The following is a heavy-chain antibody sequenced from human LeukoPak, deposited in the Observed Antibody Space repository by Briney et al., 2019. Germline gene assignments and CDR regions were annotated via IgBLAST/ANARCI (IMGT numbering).Heavy chain of an antibody. Sequence: GGSLRLSCAASGFTFSSYGMHWVRQAPGKGLEWVAFIRYDGSNKYYADSVKGRFTISRDNSKNTLYLQMNSLRAEDTAVYYCASYYGSGSYSPFDPWGQGTLVTVSS. V-gene: IGHV3-30*02. D-gene: IGHD3-10*01. CDR1: GFTFSSYG. CDR2: IRYDGSNK. CDR3: ASYYGSGSYSPFDP. J-gene: IGHJ5*02.